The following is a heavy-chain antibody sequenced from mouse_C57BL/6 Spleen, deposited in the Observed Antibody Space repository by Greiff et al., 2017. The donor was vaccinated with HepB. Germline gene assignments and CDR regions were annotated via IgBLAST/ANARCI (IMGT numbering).Heavy chain of an antibody. D-gene: IGHD2-1*01. J-gene: IGHJ2*01. Sequence: VQLKESVAELVRPGASVKLSCTASGFNIKNTYMHWVKQRPEQGLEWIGRIDPANGNTKYAPKFKGKATITADTSSNTAYKQLSSLTSEDTAIYYCARSNYGNYEFDYWGQGTTLTVSS. CDR3: ARSNYGNYEFDY. CDR2: IDPANGNT. CDR1: GFNIKNTY. V-gene: IGHV14-3*01.